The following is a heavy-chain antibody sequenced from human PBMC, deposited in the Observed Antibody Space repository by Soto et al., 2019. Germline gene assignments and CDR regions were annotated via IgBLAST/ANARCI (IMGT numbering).Heavy chain of an antibody. CDR3: ARGENYYDSSGLDAFDI. CDR1: GGSIISYY. D-gene: IGHD3-22*01. CDR2: IYTSGST. J-gene: IGHJ3*02. Sequence: SETLSLTCTVSGGSIISYYWSWIRQPAGKGLEWIGRIYTSGSTNYNPSLKSRVTMSVDTSKNQFSLKLSSVTAADTAVYYCARGENYYDSSGLDAFDIWGQGTMVTVSS. V-gene: IGHV4-4*07.